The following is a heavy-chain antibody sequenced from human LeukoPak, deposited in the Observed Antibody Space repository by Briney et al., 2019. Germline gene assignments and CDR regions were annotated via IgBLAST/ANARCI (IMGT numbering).Heavy chain of an antibody. D-gene: IGHD6-6*01. CDR3: AKRVEYSSSSGGYFDY. Sequence: GGSLRLSCAVSGFTFRNYGMSWVHQPPGKGLEWVSAISDSGGNTYYADSVKGRFTISRDNSKNTLYLQMNSLRAEDTALYYCAKRVEYSSSSGGYFDYWGQGTLVTVSS. CDR2: ISDSGGNT. J-gene: IGHJ4*03. V-gene: IGHV3-23*01. CDR1: GFTFRNYG.